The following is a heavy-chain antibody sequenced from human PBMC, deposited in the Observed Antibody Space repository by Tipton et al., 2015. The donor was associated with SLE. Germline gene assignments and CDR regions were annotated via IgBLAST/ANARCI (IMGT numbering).Heavy chain of an antibody. J-gene: IGHJ5*02. D-gene: IGHD2-8*02. CDR2: IKSQGDGGTA. CDR1: GFTFNHAW. V-gene: IGHV3-15*07. Sequence: GSLRLSCAASGFTFNHAWMNWVRQAPGKGLEWVGRIKSQGDGGTADYAAAVKGRFIISRDDSENTVFLQMNSLKIEDTGVYYCTSVLVASNWFDPWGQGTLVTVSS. CDR3: TSVLVASNWFDP.